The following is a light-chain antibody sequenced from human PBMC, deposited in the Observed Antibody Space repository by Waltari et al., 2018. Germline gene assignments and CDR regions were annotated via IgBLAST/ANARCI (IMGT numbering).Light chain of an antibody. V-gene: IGKV2-28*01. CDR2: LGS. CDR1: QNLLHSNGHNY. J-gene: IGKJ3*01. CDR3: MQALQSPLT. Sequence: DVVTTQSPVSLPVTPGEPASISCRSCQNLLHSNGHNYLEWYLQKPGQSPLLLIYLGSNRASGVPDRFSGSGSGTDFTLKISRVEAEDVGVYYCMQALQSPLTFGPGTKVEIK.